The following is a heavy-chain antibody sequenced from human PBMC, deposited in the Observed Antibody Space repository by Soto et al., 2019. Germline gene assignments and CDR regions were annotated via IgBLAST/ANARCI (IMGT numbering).Heavy chain of an antibody. CDR1: GGSISSSSYY. Sequence: PSETLSLTCTVSGGSISSSSYYWGWIRQPPGKGLEWIGSIYYSGSTYYNPSLKSRVTISVDTSKNQFSLKLSSVTAADTAVYYCARHLVEYDDGKPFDYWGQGTLVTVSS. J-gene: IGHJ4*02. V-gene: IGHV4-39*01. CDR3: ARHLVEYDDGKPFDY. D-gene: IGHD1-26*01. CDR2: IYYSGST.